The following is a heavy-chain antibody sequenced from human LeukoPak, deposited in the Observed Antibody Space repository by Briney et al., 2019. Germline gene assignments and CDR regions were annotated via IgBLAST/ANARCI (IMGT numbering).Heavy chain of an antibody. CDR2: IYYSGST. J-gene: IGHJ5*02. D-gene: IGHD6-13*01. V-gene: IGHV4-59*01. CDR1: GGSISSYY. CDR3: ARTSSSWYPGTDWFDP. Sequence: SETLSLTCTVSGGSISSYYWSWIRQPPGKGLEWIGYIYYSGSTNYNPSLKSRVTISVDTSKNQFSLKLSSVTAADTAVYYCARTSSSWYPGTDWFDPWGQGTLVTVSS.